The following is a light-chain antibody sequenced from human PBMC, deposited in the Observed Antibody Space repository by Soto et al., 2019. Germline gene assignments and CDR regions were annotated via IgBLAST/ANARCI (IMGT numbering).Light chain of an antibody. V-gene: IGKV1-5*01. CDR3: QQYNSYHVT. Sequence: DIQMTHSPSTLSASVGDRVTITCRASQSISSWLAWYQQKPGKAPKLLIYDASSLESGVPSRFSGSGSGTEFTLTISSLQPDDFATYYCQQYNSYHVTFGQGTKV. CDR1: QSISSW. J-gene: IGKJ1*01. CDR2: DAS.